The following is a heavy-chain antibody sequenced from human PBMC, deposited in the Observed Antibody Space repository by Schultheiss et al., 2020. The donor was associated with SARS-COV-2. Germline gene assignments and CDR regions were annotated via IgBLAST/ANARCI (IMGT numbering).Heavy chain of an antibody. CDR2: IYYSGST. D-gene: IGHD5-12*01. Sequence: SETLSLTCTVSGGSISSYYWSWIRQHPGKGLEWIGYIYYSGSTNYNPSLKSRVTISVDTSKNQFSLKLSSVTAADTAVYYCAREGPRRGYSGPNWFDPWGQGTLVTVSS. CDR3: AREGPRRGYSGPNWFDP. J-gene: IGHJ5*02. V-gene: IGHV4-59*01. CDR1: GGSISSYY.